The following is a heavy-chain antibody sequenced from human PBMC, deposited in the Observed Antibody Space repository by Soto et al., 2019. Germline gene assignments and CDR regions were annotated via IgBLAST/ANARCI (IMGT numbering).Heavy chain of an antibody. CDR3: ARLGVEDYYYYGMDV. CDR1: GGSISSSSYY. V-gene: IGHV4-39*01. J-gene: IGHJ6*02. CDR2: IYYSGST. D-gene: IGHD3-3*01. Sequence: PSETLSLTCTVSGGSISSSSYYWGWIRQPPGKGLEWIGSIYYSGSTYYNPSLKSRVTISVDTSKNQFSLKLSSVTAADTAVYYCARLGVEDYYYYGMDVWGQGTTVTVS.